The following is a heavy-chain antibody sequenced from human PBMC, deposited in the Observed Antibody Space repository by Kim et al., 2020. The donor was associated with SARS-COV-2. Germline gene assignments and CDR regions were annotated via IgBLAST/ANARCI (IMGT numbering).Heavy chain of an antibody. D-gene: IGHD3-22*01. CDR2: ISSSGSTI. CDR3: ARSLRITMIVVVITDDAFDN. CDR1: GFTFSSYE. V-gene: IGHV3-48*03. J-gene: IGHJ3*02. Sequence: GGSLRLSCAASGFTFSSYEMNWVRQAPGKGLEWVSYISSSGSTIYYADSVKGRFTISRDNAKNSLYLQMNSLRAEDTAVYYCARSLRITMIVVVITDDAFDNWGQGTMVTVSS.